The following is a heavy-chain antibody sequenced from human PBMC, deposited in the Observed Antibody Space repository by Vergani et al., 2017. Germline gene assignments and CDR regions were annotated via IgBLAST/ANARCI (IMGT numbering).Heavy chain of an antibody. J-gene: IGHJ4*02. CDR2: IYYSGST. V-gene: IGHV4-59*01. D-gene: IGHD5-18*01. Sequence: QVQLQESGPGLVKPSETLSLTCTVSGGSISSYYWSWIRQPPGKGLEWIGYIYYSGSTNYNPSLKSRVTISVDTSKNQFSLKLSSVTAADTAVYYCARSSGGYSYGTGGLDYWGQGTLVTVSS. CDR1: GGSISSYY. CDR3: ARSSGGYSYGTGGLDY.